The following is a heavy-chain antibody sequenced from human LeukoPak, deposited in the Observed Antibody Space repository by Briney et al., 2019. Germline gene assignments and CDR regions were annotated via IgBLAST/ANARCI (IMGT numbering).Heavy chain of an antibody. CDR3: ARGPQGFRSIAARPPRAGAFDI. CDR1: GVSFSGYY. J-gene: IGHJ3*02. CDR2: INHSGST. V-gene: IGHV4-34*01. Sequence: SETLSLTCAVYGVSFSGYYWSWIRQPPGKGLEWIGEINHSGSTNYNPSLKSRVTISVDTSKNQFSLKLSSVTAADTAVYYCARGPQGFRSIAARPPRAGAFDIWGQGTMVTVSS. D-gene: IGHD6-6*01.